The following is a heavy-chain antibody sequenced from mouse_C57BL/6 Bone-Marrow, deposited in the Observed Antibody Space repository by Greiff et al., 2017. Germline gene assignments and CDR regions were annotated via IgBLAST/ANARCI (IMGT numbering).Heavy chain of an antibody. CDR3: ARIDLSYGNYCYWYFDV. J-gene: IGHJ1*03. D-gene: IGHD2-1*01. V-gene: IGHV8-8*01. CDR1: GFSLSTFGMG. Sequence: QVTLKESGPGILQPSQTLSLTCSFSGFSLSTFGMGVGWIRQPSGKGLEWLAHIWWDDDKYYNPALKSRLTISKDTSKNQVFRKIANVDTADTAIYYCARIDLSYGNYCYWYFDVWGTGTTVTVSS. CDR2: IWWDDDK.